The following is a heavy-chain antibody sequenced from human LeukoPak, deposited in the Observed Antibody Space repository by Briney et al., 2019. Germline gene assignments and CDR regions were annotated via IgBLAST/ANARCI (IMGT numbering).Heavy chain of an antibody. J-gene: IGHJ4*02. Sequence: PGGSLRLSCAASGFTFSTYNMNWVRQAPGKGLEWLSYISETSDIIYYADSVKGRFTISRDNAKNSLYLQMSSLRHEDTAVYYCARDFEGMNNWNSQGYWGQGTLVTVSS. CDR3: ARDFEGMNNWNSQGY. CDR2: ISETSDII. D-gene: IGHD1-7*01. V-gene: IGHV3-48*02. CDR1: GFTFSTYN.